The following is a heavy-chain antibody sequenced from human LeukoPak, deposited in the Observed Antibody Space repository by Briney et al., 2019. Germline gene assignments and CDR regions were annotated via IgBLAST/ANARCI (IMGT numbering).Heavy chain of an antibody. V-gene: IGHV1-18*01. D-gene: IGHD3-22*01. Sequence: GASVKVSCKASDYTFASYGISWVRQAPGQGLEWMGWISAYNGNTNYAQKLQGRVTMTTDTSTSTAYMELRSLRSDDTAVYYCARRYEGVYYYDMGFSDWGQGTLVTVSS. CDR3: ARRYEGVYYYDMGFSD. J-gene: IGHJ4*02. CDR2: ISAYNGNT. CDR1: DYTFASYG.